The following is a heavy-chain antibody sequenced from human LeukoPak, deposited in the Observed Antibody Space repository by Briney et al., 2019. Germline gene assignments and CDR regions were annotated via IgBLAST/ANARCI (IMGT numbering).Heavy chain of an antibody. CDR1: GYSLTSQE. CDR2: LNPLSGDT. J-gene: IGHJ4*02. CDR3: ARQKRYCSSTSCPDDY. Sequence: ASVKVSCKASGYSLTSQEINWVRQATGQGLEWMGWLNPLSGDTAYAQKFQGRLTITRDTSISTAYMELSSLRSEDTAIYYCARQKRYCSSTSCPDDYWGQGTLVTVSS. V-gene: IGHV1-8*03. D-gene: IGHD2-2*01.